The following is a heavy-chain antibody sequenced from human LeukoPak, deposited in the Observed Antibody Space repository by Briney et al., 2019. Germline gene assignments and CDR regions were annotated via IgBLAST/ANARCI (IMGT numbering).Heavy chain of an antibody. D-gene: IGHD1-26*01. CDR3: ARGGSYIFDC. CDR1: GFTFSTYN. V-gene: IGHV3-48*02. CDR2: ISSSSSTI. J-gene: IGHJ4*02. Sequence: GGSLRLSCAASGFTFSTYNMNWVRQAPGMGLEWVSYISSSSSTIYYADSVKGRFTISRDNAKNSLYLQMSSLRDEDTAVYYCARGGSYIFDCWGQGTLVTVSS.